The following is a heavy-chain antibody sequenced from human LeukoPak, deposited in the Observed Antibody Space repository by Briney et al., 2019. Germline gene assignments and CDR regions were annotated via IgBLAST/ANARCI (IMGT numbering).Heavy chain of an antibody. CDR1: GYTFTSYY. CDR3: ARDLGPVVAASHIWFDP. D-gene: IGHD2-15*01. J-gene: IGHJ5*02. Sequence: ASVKVSCKAHGYTFTSYYMHWVRQAPGQGLEWMGIINPSGGSTSCAQKFLRRVTITRDTSTSTVYMELSSLRSEDTAVYFCARDLGPVVAASHIWFDPWGQGTLVTVS. V-gene: IGHV1-46*01. CDR2: INPSGGST.